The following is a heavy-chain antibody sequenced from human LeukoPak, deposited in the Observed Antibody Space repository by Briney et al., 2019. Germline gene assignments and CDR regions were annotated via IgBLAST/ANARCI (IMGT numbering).Heavy chain of an antibody. V-gene: IGHV3-23*01. Sequence: GGSLRLSCAASGFTFSSYAMSWVRQAPGKGLAWVSSIRGNGDLTYYVDSLKGRFTISRDNSKNTLYLQMSSLRAEDTAVYYCAKEEVNYGDYSIDYWGQGTLVTVSS. D-gene: IGHD4-17*01. CDR3: AKEEVNYGDYSIDY. CDR1: GFTFSSYA. CDR2: IRGNGDLT. J-gene: IGHJ4*02.